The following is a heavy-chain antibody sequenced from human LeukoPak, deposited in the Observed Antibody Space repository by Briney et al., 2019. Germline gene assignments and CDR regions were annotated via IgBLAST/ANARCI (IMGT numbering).Heavy chain of an antibody. D-gene: IGHD5-18*01. CDR1: GFTFSSNY. J-gene: IGHJ4*02. Sequence: GGSLRLSCAASGFTFSSNYMSWVRQAPGKGLEWVSVIYSGGSTYYADSVKGRFTISRDNSKNTLYLQMNSLRAEDTAVYYCALATAMVYFDYWGQGTLVTVSS. CDR2: IYSGGST. V-gene: IGHV3-53*01. CDR3: ALATAMVYFDY.